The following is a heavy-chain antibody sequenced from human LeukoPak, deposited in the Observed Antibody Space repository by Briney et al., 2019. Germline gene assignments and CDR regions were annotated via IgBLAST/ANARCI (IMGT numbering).Heavy chain of an antibody. V-gene: IGHV1-18*01. Sequence: GASVNVSCKASVYTFTSYGISWVRQAPGQGREWMGWISAYNGNTNYAQKLQGRVTMTTDTSTSTAYMELRSLRSDDTAVYYCATRSRYCSGGSCYNWFDPWGQGTLVTVSS. CDR2: ISAYNGNT. CDR1: VYTFTSYG. J-gene: IGHJ5*02. D-gene: IGHD2-15*01. CDR3: ATRSRYCSGGSCYNWFDP.